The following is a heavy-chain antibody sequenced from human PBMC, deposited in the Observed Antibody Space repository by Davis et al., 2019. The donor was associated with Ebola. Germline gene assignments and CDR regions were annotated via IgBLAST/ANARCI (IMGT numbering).Heavy chain of an antibody. D-gene: IGHD1-26*01. CDR1: GGTFSTYD. Sequence: AASVKVSCKASGGTFSTYDINWVRQAPGQGLEWRGRIIPMVGTATYAQKFQGRVTITADKSTSTAYMEMSGLRSEDTAVYYCARDLGRYDDHWGQGTLVTVSS. J-gene: IGHJ4*02. V-gene: IGHV1-69*04. CDR3: ARDLGRYDDH. CDR2: IIPMVGTA.